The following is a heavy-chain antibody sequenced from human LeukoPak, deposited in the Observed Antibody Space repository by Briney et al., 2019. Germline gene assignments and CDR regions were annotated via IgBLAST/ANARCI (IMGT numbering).Heavy chain of an antibody. J-gene: IGHJ2*01. CDR3: ARVRNSSGYRSYWYFDL. CDR2: IGTAGDT. CDR1: GFTFSSYD. V-gene: IGHV3-13*01. D-gene: IGHD3-22*01. Sequence: GGSLRLSCAASGFTFSSYDMHWVRQATGKGLEWVSAIGTAGDTYYPGSVKGRFTISRENAKNSSYLQMNSLRAGDTAVYYCARVRNSSGYRSYWYFDLWGRGTLVTVSS.